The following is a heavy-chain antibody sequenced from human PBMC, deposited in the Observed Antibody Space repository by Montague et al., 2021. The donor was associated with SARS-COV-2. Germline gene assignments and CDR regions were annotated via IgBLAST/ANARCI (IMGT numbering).Heavy chain of an antibody. D-gene: IGHD6-19*01. CDR1: GFTFSSYA. V-gene: IGHV3-23*01. CDR3: AKVLGGWFPFPADY. CDR2: LSGSGGSL. Sequence: SLRLSCAASGFTFSSYAMSWVRQTPGKGLEWVSALSGSGGSLYYADSVKGRFTISRDNSKNTVYPWVNSLRADDTALYYCAKVLGGWFPFPADYWGQGTLVTVSS. J-gene: IGHJ4*02.